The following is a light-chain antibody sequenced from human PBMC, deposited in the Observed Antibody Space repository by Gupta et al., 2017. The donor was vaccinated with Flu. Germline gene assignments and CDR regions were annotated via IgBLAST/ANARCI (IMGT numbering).Light chain of an antibody. CDR2: SNN. J-gene: IGLJ2*01. CDR3: AAEDDSLNCG. Sequence: QSVLTQPPSASGTPGQRVTISCFGSSSNIGSNTVNWYQQHPGKAPKLRIYSNNQRPAGVPDRFSGSKSGNSASLAISGRQAEDEADYYGAAEDDSLNCGFGGGTKMTVL. CDR1: SSNIGSNT. V-gene: IGLV1-44*01.